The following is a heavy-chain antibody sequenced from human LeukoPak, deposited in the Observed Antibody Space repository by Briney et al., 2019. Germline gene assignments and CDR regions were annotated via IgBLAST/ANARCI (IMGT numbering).Heavy chain of an antibody. Sequence: GGSLRLSCAASGFTFSSYGMHWVRQAPGKGLEWVAFIRYDGSNKYYADSVKGRFTISRDNSKNTLYLQMNSLRAEDKAVYYCAKDFGNIVVVPAASYYYYMDVWGKGTTVTVSS. V-gene: IGHV3-30*02. J-gene: IGHJ6*03. CDR2: IRYDGSNK. CDR3: AKDFGNIVVVPAASYYYYMDV. D-gene: IGHD2-2*01. CDR1: GFTFSSYG.